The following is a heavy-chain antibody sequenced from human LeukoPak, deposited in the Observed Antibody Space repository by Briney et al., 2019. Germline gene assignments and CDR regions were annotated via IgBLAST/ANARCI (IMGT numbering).Heavy chain of an antibody. D-gene: IGHD6-19*01. CDR1: GFTFSSYD. V-gene: IGHV3-13*04. CDR2: IGTAGDT. Sequence: PGRSLRLSCAASGFTFSSYDMHWVRQATGKGLEWVSAIGTAGDTYYPGSVKGRFTISRENAKNSLYLQMNSLRAGDTAVYYCARAVAGTFYFDYWGQGTLVTVSS. CDR3: ARAVAGTFYFDY. J-gene: IGHJ4*02.